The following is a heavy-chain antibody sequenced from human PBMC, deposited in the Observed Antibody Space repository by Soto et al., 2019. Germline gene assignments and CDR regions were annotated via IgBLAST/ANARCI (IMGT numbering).Heavy chain of an antibody. CDR2: INAGNGNT. Sequence: QVQLVQSGAEVKKPGASVKVSCKASGYTFTSYAMHWVRQAPGQRLEWMGWINAGNGNTKYSQKFQGRVTITRDTSASTAYMELSSLRSEDTAVYYCARASAWVVREVYFDYWGQGTLVTVSS. CDR3: ARASAWVVREVYFDY. CDR1: GYTFTSYA. D-gene: IGHD6-6*01. J-gene: IGHJ4*02. V-gene: IGHV1-3*01.